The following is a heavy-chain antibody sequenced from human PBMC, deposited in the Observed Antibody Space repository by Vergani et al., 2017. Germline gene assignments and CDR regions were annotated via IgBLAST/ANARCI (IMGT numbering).Heavy chain of an antibody. V-gene: IGHV1-69*01. Sequence: QVQLVQSGAEVKKPGSSVKVSCKASGGTFSSYAISWVRQAPGQGLEWMGGIIPIFGTANYAQKFQGRVTITADESTRTAYIELSSLRSEDTAVYYCARMKVRDFWSGNWFDPWGQGTLVTVSS. J-gene: IGHJ5*02. CDR1: GGTFSSYA. CDR3: ARMKVRDFWSGNWFDP. D-gene: IGHD3-3*01. CDR2: IIPIFGTA.